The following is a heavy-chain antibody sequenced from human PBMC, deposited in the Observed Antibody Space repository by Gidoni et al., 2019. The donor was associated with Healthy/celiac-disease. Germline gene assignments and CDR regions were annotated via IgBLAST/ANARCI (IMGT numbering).Heavy chain of an antibody. D-gene: IGHD3-3*01. Sequence: EVQLVQSGAEVKKPGESLRISCKGSGYSFTSYWISWVRQMPGKGLEWMGRIDPSDSYTNYSPSFQGHVTISADKSISTAYLQWSSLKASDTAMYYCARRVVVTIFGVVITRPNDAFDIWGQGTMVTVSS. CDR3: ARRVVVTIFGVVITRPNDAFDI. CDR2: IDPSDSYT. V-gene: IGHV5-10-1*03. J-gene: IGHJ3*02. CDR1: GYSFTSYW.